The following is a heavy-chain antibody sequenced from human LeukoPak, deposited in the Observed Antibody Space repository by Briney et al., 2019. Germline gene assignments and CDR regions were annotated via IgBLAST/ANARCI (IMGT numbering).Heavy chain of an antibody. J-gene: IGHJ4*02. CDR1: GFTFSSYE. V-gene: IGHV3-48*03. CDR2: ISSSGSNI. CDR3: AKVHDYGDYGGDY. D-gene: IGHD4-17*01. Sequence: GGSLRLSCAASGFTFSSYEMNWVRQAPGKGLEWVSYISSSGSNIYYSDSVKGRFTISRDNAKNSLYLQMNSLRAEDTAVYYCAKVHDYGDYGGDYWGQGTLVTVSS.